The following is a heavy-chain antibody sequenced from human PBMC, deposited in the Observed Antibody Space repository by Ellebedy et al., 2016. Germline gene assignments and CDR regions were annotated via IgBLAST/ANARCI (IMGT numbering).Heavy chain of an antibody. D-gene: IGHD2-2*01. V-gene: IGHV3-21*01. CDR1: GFTFSSYS. J-gene: IGHJ6*02. CDR2: ISSSSSYI. Sequence: GGSLRLSCAASGFTFSSYSMNWVRQAPGKGLEWVSSISSSSSYIYYADSVKGRFTMSRDNAENSLYLQMTSLRAEDTAVYYCARDSCSSISCFPPYYYYGMDVWGQGTTVTVSS. CDR3: ARDSCSSISCFPPYYYYGMDV.